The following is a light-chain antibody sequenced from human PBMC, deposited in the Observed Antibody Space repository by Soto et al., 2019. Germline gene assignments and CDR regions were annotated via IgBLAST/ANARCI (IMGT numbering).Light chain of an antibody. J-gene: IGLJ1*01. CDR3: SSYTTSGTLV. CDR2: DVS. V-gene: IGLV2-14*03. CDR1: SIDVGSYNY. Sequence: QSVLTQSASVSGSPGRPIIISCTGTSIDVGSYNYVSWYQHHPGKAPKFMIYDVSNRPSGVSNRFSGSKSGNTASLTISGLQAEDEADYYCSSYTTSGTLVFGSGTKLTVL.